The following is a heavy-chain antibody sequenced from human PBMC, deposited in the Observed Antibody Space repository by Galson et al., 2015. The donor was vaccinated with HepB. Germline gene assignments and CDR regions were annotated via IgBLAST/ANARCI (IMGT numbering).Heavy chain of an antibody. CDR3: ARRGYGDNIDY. J-gene: IGHJ4*02. V-gene: IGHV1-69*02. CDR1: GGTFSNYT. CDR2: IIPILGIA. Sequence: SVKVSCKASGGTFSNYTISWVRQAPGQGLEWMGRIIPILGIANYAQKFQGRVTITADKSTSTDYMELGSLRYEDTAVYYCARRGYGDNIDYWGQGALVTVSS. D-gene: IGHD4-23*01.